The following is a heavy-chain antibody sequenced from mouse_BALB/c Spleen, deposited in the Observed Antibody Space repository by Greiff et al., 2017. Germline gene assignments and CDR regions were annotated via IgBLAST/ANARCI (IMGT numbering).Heavy chain of an antibody. J-gene: IGHJ3*01. Sequence: EVKLVESGGGLVKPGGSLKLSCAASGFTFSSYAMSWVRQSPEKRLEWVAEISSGGSYTYYPDTVTGRFTISRDNAKNTLYLEMSSLRSEDTAMYYCARGGGDGYFAWFAYWGQGTLVTVSA. CDR3: ARGGGDGYFAWFAY. CDR1: GFTFSSYA. V-gene: IGHV5-9-4*01. CDR2: ISSGGSYT. D-gene: IGHD2-3*01.